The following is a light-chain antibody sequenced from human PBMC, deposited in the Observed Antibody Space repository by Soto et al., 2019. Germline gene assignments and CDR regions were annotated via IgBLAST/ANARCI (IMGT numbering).Light chain of an antibody. CDR3: QQRSNSWT. CDR2: DAS. J-gene: IGKJ1*01. CDR1: QSVSSY. Sequence: EIVLTQSPATLSLSPGERATLSCRASQSVSSYLAWYQQKPGQAPRLLIYDASNRATGIPARFSGSGSGTDFTLTISSLEPEDFALYYCQQRSNSWTFGQGTKVEIK. V-gene: IGKV3-11*01.